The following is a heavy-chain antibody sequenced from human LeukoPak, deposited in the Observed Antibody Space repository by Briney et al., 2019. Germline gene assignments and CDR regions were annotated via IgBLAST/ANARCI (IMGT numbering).Heavy chain of an antibody. J-gene: IGHJ4*02. D-gene: IGHD1-26*01. V-gene: IGHV3-48*04. CDR1: GFTFSSYS. Sequence: GGSLRLSCAASGFTFSSYSMNWVRQAPGKGLEWVSYISSSSSTIYYADSVKGRFTISRDNAKNSLYLQMNSLRAEDTAVYYCAIEWELLTFGYWGQGTLVTVSS. CDR2: ISSSSSTI. CDR3: AIEWELLTFGY.